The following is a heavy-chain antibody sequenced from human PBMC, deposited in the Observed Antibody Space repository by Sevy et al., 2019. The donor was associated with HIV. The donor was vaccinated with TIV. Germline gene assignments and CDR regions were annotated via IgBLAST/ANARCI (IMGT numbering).Heavy chain of an antibody. J-gene: IGHJ6*02. Sequence: GGSLRLSCVVSGITFSTSGMHWVRQAPGKGLEWVAVIAYHGRDKLYADSVKGRSTISRDNSKNILYLQMISLRAEDTAEYYCAKDFTGYNGMDVWRQGTMVTVSS. CDR2: IAYHGRDK. V-gene: IGHV3-30*18. CDR1: GITFSTSG. CDR3: AKDFTGYNGMDV. D-gene: IGHD3-9*01.